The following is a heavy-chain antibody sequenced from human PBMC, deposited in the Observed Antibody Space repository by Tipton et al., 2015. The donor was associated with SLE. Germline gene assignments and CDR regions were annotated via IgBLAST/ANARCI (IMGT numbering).Heavy chain of an antibody. J-gene: IGHJ1*01. CDR1: GGSFSDYY. V-gene: IGHV4-34*09. CDR3: AAVDYGDDVGYFQH. D-gene: IGHD4/OR15-4a*01. Sequence: TLSLTCSVYGGSFSDYYWTWIRQPPGKGLEWIGAINHSGSTSYNPSLQSRVTMSVDRSKNQFSLKLSSVTAADTAVYYCAAVDYGDDVGYFQHWGQGTLVTASS. CDR2: INHSGST.